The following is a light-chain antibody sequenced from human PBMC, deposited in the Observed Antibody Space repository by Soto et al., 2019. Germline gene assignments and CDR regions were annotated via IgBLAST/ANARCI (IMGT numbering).Light chain of an antibody. CDR3: QSYDTTTPVV. J-gene: IGLJ2*01. CDR1: SGNIATYS. Sequence: NFMLTQPHSVSESPGKTVTISCTRSSGNIATYSVQWYQQRPGSAPTTVIYENYQRFSGVPDRFSGSIDTSSNSASLTIPGLKTEDEADYYCQSYDTTTPVVFGGGTQLTVL. V-gene: IGLV6-57*04. CDR2: ENY.